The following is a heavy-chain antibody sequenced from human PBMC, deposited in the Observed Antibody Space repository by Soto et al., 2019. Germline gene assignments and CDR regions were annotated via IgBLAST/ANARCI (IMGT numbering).Heavy chain of an antibody. CDR2: IIPLFGTA. CDR1: GVTFSSET. D-gene: IGHD3-16*01. Sequence: QVQLVQSGADVKKPGSSVKVSCQASGVTFSSETLGWVRQAPGQGLEWVGGIIPLFGTASYAHNFQGSVTITADDSTSAVYMELSSLRSDDTAVYFFATYLGENTASPFDAWGPGTLVTVSS. J-gene: IGHJ4*02. CDR3: ATYLGENTASPFDA. V-gene: IGHV1-69*01.